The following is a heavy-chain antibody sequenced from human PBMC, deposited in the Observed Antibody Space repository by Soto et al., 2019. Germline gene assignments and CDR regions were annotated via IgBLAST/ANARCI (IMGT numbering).Heavy chain of an antibody. D-gene: IGHD2-2*01. Sequence: EVQLVESGGGLVQPGRSLRLSCAASGFTFDDYAMHWVRQAPGKGLEWVSGISGNSGSIGYADSVKGRFTISRDNAKNSLYLQMNSLRAEDTALYYCAKDTGDIVVVPAASNSAFDIWGQGTMVTVSS. CDR1: GFTFDDYA. CDR3: AKDTGDIVVVPAASNSAFDI. J-gene: IGHJ3*02. CDR2: ISGNSGSI. V-gene: IGHV3-9*01.